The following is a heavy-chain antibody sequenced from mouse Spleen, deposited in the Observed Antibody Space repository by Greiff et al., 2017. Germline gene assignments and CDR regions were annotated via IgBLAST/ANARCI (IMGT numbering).Heavy chain of an antibody. Sequence: QVQLQQSGPELVKPGASVKISCKASGYAFSSSWMNWVKQRPGKGLEWIGRIYPGDGDTNYNGKFKGKATLTADKSSSTAYMQLSSLTSEDSAVYYCARDDTTVVGYFDVWGAGTTVTVSS. CDR2: IYPGDGDT. D-gene: IGHD1-1*01. J-gene: IGHJ1*01. CDR3: ARDDTTVVGYFDV. CDR1: GYAFSSSW. V-gene: IGHV1-82*01.